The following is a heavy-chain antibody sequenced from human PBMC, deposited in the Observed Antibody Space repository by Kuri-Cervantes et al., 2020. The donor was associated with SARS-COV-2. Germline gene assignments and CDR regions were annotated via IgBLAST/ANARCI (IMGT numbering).Heavy chain of an antibody. Sequence: GESLKISCVISGLTFSDNSINWVRQAPGKGLEWVATISSINSYKYYGDSVNGRFTISRDNAQNSVYLQMNGLRAEDTAVYYCVRGIVGPNYGYTGSYFDSWGQGTLVTVSS. V-gene: IGHV3-21*01. CDR1: GLTFSDNS. CDR2: ISSINSYK. J-gene: IGHJ4*02. D-gene: IGHD3-10*01. CDR3: VRGIVGPNYGYTGSYFDS.